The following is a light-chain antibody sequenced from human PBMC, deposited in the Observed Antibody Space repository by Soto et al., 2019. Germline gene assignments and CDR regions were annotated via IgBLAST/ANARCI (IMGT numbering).Light chain of an antibody. J-gene: IGKJ3*01. CDR2: GTS. Sequence: EIVLTQSPATLSLSPGERATLSCRASQSISNFLAWYQQKPGQAPRLLIYGTSTRATGIPARFSGSGTGTEFTLTITSLQSEDFAVYYCQQYNDWPLFTFGPGTKGGYQ. V-gene: IGKV3-15*01. CDR3: QQYNDWPLFT. CDR1: QSISNF.